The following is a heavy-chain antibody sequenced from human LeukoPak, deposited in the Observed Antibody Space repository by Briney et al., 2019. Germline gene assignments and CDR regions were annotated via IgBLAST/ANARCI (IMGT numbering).Heavy chain of an antibody. D-gene: IGHD6-13*01. V-gene: IGHV3-21*01. CDR2: INGDSSYI. CDR3: ARDTLGSWSDY. Sequence: GGSLRLSCAASGFTFSSYSMHWVRQAPGKGLEWVSSINGDSSYIYYADSVKGRFFISRDNAKNSLYLHMNSLRAEDTAVYYCARDTLGSWSDYWGQGTLVTVSS. CDR1: GFTFSSYS. J-gene: IGHJ4*02.